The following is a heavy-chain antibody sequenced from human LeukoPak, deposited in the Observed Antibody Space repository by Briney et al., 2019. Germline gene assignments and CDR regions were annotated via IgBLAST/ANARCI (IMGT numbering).Heavy chain of an antibody. D-gene: IGHD6-6*01. CDR1: GYTFTNYG. J-gene: IGHJ5*02. Sequence: ASVKVSCKASGYTFTNYGVSWVRQAPGQGLERMGWISAYSDNANYAQKLQGRVTMATDTSTSTAYMELRSLRSDDTAVYYCARVRGSRIPKGGSRSSPNWFDPWGQGTLVTVSS. CDR3: ARVRGSRIPKGGSRSSPNWFDP. CDR2: ISAYSDNA. V-gene: IGHV1-18*01.